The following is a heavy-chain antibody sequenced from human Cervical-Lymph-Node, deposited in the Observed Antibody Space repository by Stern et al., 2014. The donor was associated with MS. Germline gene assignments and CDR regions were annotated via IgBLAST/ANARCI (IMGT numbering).Heavy chain of an antibody. CDR3: ARAPLGYSSSWDYTFDF. J-gene: IGHJ3*01. D-gene: IGHD6-13*01. Sequence: EVQLVESGGGLAQPGRSLRLSCAASGFKFYDYAMHWVRQAPGKGLEWVSSITWNSDTKVYADSVKGRFTVSRDNAKNSLFLQMNSLRAEDTALYYCARAPLGYSSSWDYTFDFWGQGTMVTVSS. CDR2: ITWNSDTK. CDR1: GFKFYDYA. V-gene: IGHV3-9*01.